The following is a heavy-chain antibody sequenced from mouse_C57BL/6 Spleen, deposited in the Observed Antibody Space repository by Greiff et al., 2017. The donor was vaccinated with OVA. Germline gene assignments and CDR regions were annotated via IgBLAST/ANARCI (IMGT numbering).Heavy chain of an antibody. J-gene: IGHJ4*01. V-gene: IGHV5-17*01. CDR3: AKTVGGGFGYYAMDY. Sequence: EVQGVESGGGLVKPGGSLKLSCAASGFTFSDYGMHWVRQAPEKGLEWVAYISSGSSTIYYADTVKGRFTISRDNAKNTLFLQMTSLRSEDTAMYYCAKTVGGGFGYYAMDYWGQGTSVTVSS. CDR1: GFTFSDYG. CDR2: ISSGSSTI.